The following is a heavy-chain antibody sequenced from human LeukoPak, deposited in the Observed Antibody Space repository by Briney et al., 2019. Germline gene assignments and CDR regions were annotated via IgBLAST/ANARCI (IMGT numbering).Heavy chain of an antibody. CDR3: ARGRYYDSSGYYLDYFDY. J-gene: IGHJ4*02. Sequence: ASVKVSCKASGYTFTSYAMHWVRQAPGQRLEWMGWINAGNGNTKYSQEFQGRVTITRDTSASTAYMELSSLRSEDMAVYYCARGRYYDSSGYYLDYFDYWGQGTLVTVSS. D-gene: IGHD3-22*01. V-gene: IGHV1-3*03. CDR2: INAGNGNT. CDR1: GYTFTSYA.